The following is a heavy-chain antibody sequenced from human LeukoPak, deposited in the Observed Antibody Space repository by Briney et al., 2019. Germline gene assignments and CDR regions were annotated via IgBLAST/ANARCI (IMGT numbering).Heavy chain of an antibody. Sequence: PGGSLRLSCAASGFTFDDYGMSWVRQAPGKGLEWVSAIRGSGGSTYYADSVKGRFTISRDNSKNTLYLQMNSLRAEDTAVYYCAKVPVAGTGDYYYYGMDVWGQGTTVTVSS. D-gene: IGHD6-19*01. CDR2: IRGSGGST. J-gene: IGHJ6*02. CDR3: AKVPVAGTGDYYYYGMDV. CDR1: GFTFDDYG. V-gene: IGHV3-23*01.